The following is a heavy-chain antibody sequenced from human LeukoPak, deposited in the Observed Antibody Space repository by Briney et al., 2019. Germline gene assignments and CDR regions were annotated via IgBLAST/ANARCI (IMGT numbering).Heavy chain of an antibody. Sequence: SETLSLTCTVSGGSISSYYWSWIRQPPGKGLEWIGYIYYSGSTNYNPSLKSRVTISVDTSKNQFSLKLSSVTAADTAVYYCARANGGYNYYYYDMDVWGKGTTVTVSS. CDR1: GGSISSYY. D-gene: IGHD5-12*01. CDR3: ARANGGYNYYYYDMDV. V-gene: IGHV4-59*01. CDR2: IYYSGST. J-gene: IGHJ6*03.